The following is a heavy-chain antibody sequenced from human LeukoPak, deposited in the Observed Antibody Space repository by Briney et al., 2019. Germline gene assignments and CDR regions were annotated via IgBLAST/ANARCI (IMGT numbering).Heavy chain of an antibody. Sequence: GGSLRLSCAASGFTFSSYAMSWVRQASGKGLEWVSAISGSGGSTYYADSVKGRFTISRDNSKNTLYLQMNSLRAEDTAVYYCAKVLPSDYTKGLFDYWGQGTLVTVSS. CDR1: GFTFSSYA. D-gene: IGHD4-11*01. J-gene: IGHJ4*02. V-gene: IGHV3-23*01. CDR3: AKVLPSDYTKGLFDY. CDR2: ISGSGGST.